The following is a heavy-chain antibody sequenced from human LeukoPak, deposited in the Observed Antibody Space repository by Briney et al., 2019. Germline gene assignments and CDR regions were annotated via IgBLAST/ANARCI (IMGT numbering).Heavy chain of an antibody. CDR3: ATVASGYYDSSGFYYFDY. D-gene: IGHD3-22*01. V-gene: IGHV1-24*01. Sequence: GASVKVSCKVSGYTLTELSMHWVRQAPGKGLEWMGGFDPEDGETIYAQKFQGRVTMTEDTSTDTAYMELSSLRSEDTAVYYCATVASGYYDSSGFYYFDYWGQGTLVTVSS. CDR1: GYTLTELS. CDR2: FDPEDGET. J-gene: IGHJ4*02.